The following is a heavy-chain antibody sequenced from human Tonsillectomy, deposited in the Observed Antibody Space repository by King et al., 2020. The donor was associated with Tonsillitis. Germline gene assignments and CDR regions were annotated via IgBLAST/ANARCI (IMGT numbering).Heavy chain of an antibody. CDR2: ISYDGSNK. CDR3: AKDLGTKDYYYYYGMDV. V-gene: IGHV3-30*18. Sequence: VQLVESGGGVVQPGRSLRLSCAASGFTFSSYGMHWVRQAPGKGLEWVAVISYDGSNKYYADSVKGRFTISRDNSKNTLYLQMNSLRAEDTAVYYCAKDLGTKDYYYYYGMDVWGQGTTVTVSS. CDR1: GFTFSSYG. J-gene: IGHJ6*02. D-gene: IGHD6-13*01.